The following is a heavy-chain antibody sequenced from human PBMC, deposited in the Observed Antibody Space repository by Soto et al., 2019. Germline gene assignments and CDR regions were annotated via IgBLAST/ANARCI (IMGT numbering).Heavy chain of an antibody. CDR3: ASDSAWIQSTQPDY. J-gene: IGHJ4*02. V-gene: IGHV3-33*01. Sequence: GGSLRLSCAASGFTFSSYGIHWVRQAPGRGLEWVAFIWYDGSNKYYADSVKGRFTISRDNSNNTLYLQMNSLRAEDTAVYYCASDSAWIQSTQPDYWGQGTLVTVSS. D-gene: IGHD5-18*01. CDR1: GFTFSSYG. CDR2: IWYDGSNK.